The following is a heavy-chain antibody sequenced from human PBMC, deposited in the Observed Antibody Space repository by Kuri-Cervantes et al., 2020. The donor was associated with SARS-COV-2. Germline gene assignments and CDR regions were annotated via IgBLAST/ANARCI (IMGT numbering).Heavy chain of an antibody. CDR1: GFTFTDYA. V-gene: IGHV3-21*01. CDR3: ARDRRRGWQWLVSRVWYFDL. D-gene: IGHD6-19*01. Sequence: GESLKISCAASGFTFTDYAMSWVRQAPGKGLEWVSSISSSSSYIYYADSVKGRFTISRDNAKNSLYLQMNSLRAEDTAVYYCARDRRRGWQWLVSRVWYFDLWGRGTLVTVSS. J-gene: IGHJ2*01. CDR2: ISSSSSYI.